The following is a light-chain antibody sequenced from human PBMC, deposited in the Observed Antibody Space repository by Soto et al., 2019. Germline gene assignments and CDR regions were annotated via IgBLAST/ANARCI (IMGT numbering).Light chain of an antibody. V-gene: IGKV1-5*01. CDR2: DAS. J-gene: IGKJ2*01. CDR1: QSISSW. Sequence: DIQMTQSPSTLSASVGDRVTITCRASQSISSWLAWYQQKPGKAPKLLIYDASSLESGVPSRFSGSGSGTEFTLTISSLXPDDFATYYCQQYNSYSAYTFGQGTKVDIK. CDR3: QQYNSYSAYT.